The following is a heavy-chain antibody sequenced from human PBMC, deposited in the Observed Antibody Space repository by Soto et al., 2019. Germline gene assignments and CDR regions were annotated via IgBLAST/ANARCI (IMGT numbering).Heavy chain of an antibody. CDR3: ARDNSLSGSYVY. V-gene: IGHV4-61*01. Sequence: SETLSLTCTVSGGSVSSGSYYWSWIRQPPGKGLEWIGYIYYSGSTNYNPSLKSRVTISVDTSKNQFSLKLSSVTAADTAVYYCARDNSLSGSYVYWGQGTLVTVSS. D-gene: IGHD1-26*01. J-gene: IGHJ4*02. CDR1: GGSVSSGSYY. CDR2: IYYSGST.